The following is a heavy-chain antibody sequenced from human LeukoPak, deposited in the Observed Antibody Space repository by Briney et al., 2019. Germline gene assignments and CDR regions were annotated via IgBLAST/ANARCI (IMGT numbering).Heavy chain of an antibody. CDR2: INHSGST. D-gene: IGHD2-15*01. CDR1: GGSFSGYC. V-gene: IGHV4-34*01. CDR3: ARGGYCSAGSCYRAHY. Sequence: PSETLSLTCAVDGGSFSGYCWSGFRQPPGKGLEWIGEINHSGSTNYNSSLKSRVTVSVDTSKNQFSLKLSSVTAADTAVYYCARGGYCSAGSCYRAHYWGQGTLVTVSS. J-gene: IGHJ4*02.